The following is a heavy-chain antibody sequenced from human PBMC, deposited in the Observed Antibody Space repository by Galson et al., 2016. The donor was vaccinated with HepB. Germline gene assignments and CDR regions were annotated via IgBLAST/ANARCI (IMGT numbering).Heavy chain of an antibody. CDR3: ATGPLYYYDTSGSPRVDYFDY. Sequence: SLRLSCATSGFTFSSNAMIWVRQAPGKGLEWVSVISGSGGSTYNADSVWGRFTISRDTSKNTLYLQMNSLRAEDTAVYYCATGPLYYYDTSGSPRVDYFDYGGEACLVTLSS. CDR2: ISGSGGST. J-gene: IGHJ4*02. D-gene: IGHD3-22*01. CDR1: GFTFSSNA. V-gene: IGHV3-23*01.